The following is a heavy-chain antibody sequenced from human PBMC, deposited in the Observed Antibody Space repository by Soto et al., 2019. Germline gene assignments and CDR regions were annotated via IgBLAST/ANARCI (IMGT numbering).Heavy chain of an antibody. CDR3: AKERSQYYYDSSGYYY. J-gene: IGHJ4*02. CDR1: GFTFSSYA. CDR2: ISGSGGST. V-gene: IGHV3-23*01. Sequence: GGSLRLSCAASGFTFSSYAMSWVRQAPGKGLEWVSAISGSGGSTYYADSVKGRFTISRDNSKNTLYLQMNSLRAEDTDVYYCAKERSQYYYDSSGYYYWGQGTLVTVSS. D-gene: IGHD3-22*01.